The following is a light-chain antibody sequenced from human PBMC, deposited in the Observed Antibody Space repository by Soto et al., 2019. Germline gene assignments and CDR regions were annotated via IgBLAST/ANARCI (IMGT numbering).Light chain of an antibody. CDR3: QQRGSWPLT. Sequence: EVVLTQSPATLSLSPGERATLSCRASQSVDTYLAWYQQRAGQAPRLLIYDAFNRATGIPARFSGSGSGTDFTLTINSLDPEDFAVYYCQQRGSWPLTFGGGTTVEIK. CDR2: DAF. CDR1: QSVDTY. J-gene: IGKJ4*01. V-gene: IGKV3-11*01.